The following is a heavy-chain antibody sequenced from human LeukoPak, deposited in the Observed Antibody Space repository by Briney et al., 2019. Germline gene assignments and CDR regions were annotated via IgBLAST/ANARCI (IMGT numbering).Heavy chain of an antibody. CDR3: ARDGMVRFGVWALDY. J-gene: IGHJ4*02. CDR2: IHYSGST. V-gene: IGHV4-30-4*08. Sequence: TSETLSLTCTVSGGSISSGDSYWSWIRQAPGKGLEWIGYIHYSGSTYYNPSLKSRLTISVDTAKNQFSLKLNSVTAADTAVYYCARDGMVRFGVWALDYWGQGALVTVSS. CDR1: GGSISSGDSY. D-gene: IGHD3-10*01.